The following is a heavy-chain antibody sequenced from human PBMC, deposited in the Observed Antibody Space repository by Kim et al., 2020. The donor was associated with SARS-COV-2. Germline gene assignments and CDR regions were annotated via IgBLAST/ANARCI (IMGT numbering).Heavy chain of an antibody. CDR2: ISAYNGNT. CDR1: GYTFTSYG. V-gene: IGHV1-18*01. CDR3: ARDPKLRITIFGVVTTGFDY. Sequence: ASVKVSCKASGYTFTSYGFSWVRQAPGQGLEWMGWISAYNGNTNYAQKLQGRVTMTTDTSTSTAYMELRSLRSDDTAVYYCARDPKLRITIFGVVTTGFDYWGQGTLVTVSS. D-gene: IGHD3-3*01. J-gene: IGHJ4*02.